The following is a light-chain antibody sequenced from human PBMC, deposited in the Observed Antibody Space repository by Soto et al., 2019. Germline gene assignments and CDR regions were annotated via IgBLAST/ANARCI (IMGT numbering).Light chain of an antibody. V-gene: IGLV3-21*02. CDR1: S. Sequence: SSELTQSPSVSVAPGQTARITCGGKSVHWYQHKPGQAPVLVVYDDSDRPSGIPERLSGSNSGNTATLTISRVEVGDEADYYCQVWDSSGDQAVFGGGTKLTVL. J-gene: IGLJ3*02. CDR3: QVWDSSGDQAV. CDR2: DDS.